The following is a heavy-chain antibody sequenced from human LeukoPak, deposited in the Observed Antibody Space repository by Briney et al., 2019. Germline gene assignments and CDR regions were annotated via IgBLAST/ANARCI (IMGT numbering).Heavy chain of an antibody. D-gene: IGHD6-6*01. V-gene: IGHV3-66*02. Sequence: PGGSLRLSCAASGFTVSTNYMTWVRQAPGEGLEWVSVIYSGGSTFYADSVKGRFTISRDNSKNTLYLQMNSLRAEDTAVYYCARASIVASGYYFDYWGQGTLVTVSS. CDR3: ARASIVASGYYFDY. CDR1: GFTVSTNY. CDR2: IYSGGST. J-gene: IGHJ4*02.